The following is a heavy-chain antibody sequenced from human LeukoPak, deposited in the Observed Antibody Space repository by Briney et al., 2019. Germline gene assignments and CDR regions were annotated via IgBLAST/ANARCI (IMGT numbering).Heavy chain of an antibody. V-gene: IGHV3-53*01. CDR3: AALARDY. Sequence: HPGGSQRLSCAASGFIVSSNYMTWVRQAPGKGLEWVSVIHNDGSTYYADSVKGRFTISRDNSKNTLYLQMNSLRVEDTAVYYCAALARDYWGQGTLVTVSS. CDR2: IHNDGST. J-gene: IGHJ4*02. D-gene: IGHD3-3*02. CDR1: GFIVSSNY.